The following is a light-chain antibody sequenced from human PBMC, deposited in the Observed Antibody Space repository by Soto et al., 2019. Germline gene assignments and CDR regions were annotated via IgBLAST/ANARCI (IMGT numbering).Light chain of an antibody. CDR2: DAS. CDR1: QSISSW. Sequence: DIQMTQSPSTLSASVGERVTITCRASQSISSWLAWYQQKPGKAPKLLIYDASSVESGVPSRFSGSGSGTEFTLTISSLQPDDFATYYCQQYNSWWTFGQGTKVDIK. J-gene: IGKJ1*01. CDR3: QQYNSWWT. V-gene: IGKV1-5*01.